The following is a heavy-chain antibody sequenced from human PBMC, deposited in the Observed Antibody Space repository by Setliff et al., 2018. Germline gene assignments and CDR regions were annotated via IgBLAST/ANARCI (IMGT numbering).Heavy chain of an antibody. V-gene: IGHV7-4-1*02. Sequence: VASVKVSCKASGYTLNNYAMNWARQAPGRGFEWMGWINTKTGYPTYAQDFTGRLVFSLDTSVNTAFVEISGLKPEDTAVYYCARDGGNGVDYWGQGTLVTVS. CDR2: INTKTGYP. D-gene: IGHD4-4*01. CDR1: GYTLNNYA. J-gene: IGHJ4*02. CDR3: ARDGGNGVDY.